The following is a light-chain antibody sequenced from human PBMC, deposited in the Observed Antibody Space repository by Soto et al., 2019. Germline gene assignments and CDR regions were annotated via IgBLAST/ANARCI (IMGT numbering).Light chain of an antibody. J-gene: IGKJ2*02. CDR1: QSVSSN. CDR2: GAS. V-gene: IGKV3-15*01. Sequence: EIVMTQSPATLSVSPGERATLSCRASQSVSSNLAWYQQKPGQAPRLLIYGASTSATGIPARFSGSGSGTEFSLTISSLQSEDFAFYYCQQYNNWPPWTFGQGTKLEI. CDR3: QQYNNWPPWT.